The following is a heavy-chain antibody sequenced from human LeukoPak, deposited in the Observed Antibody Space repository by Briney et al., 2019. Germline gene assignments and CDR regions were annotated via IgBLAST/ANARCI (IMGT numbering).Heavy chain of an antibody. CDR3: ARGFSRLYYYYYGMDV. CDR1: GGSISSGDYY. J-gene: IGHJ6*02. V-gene: IGHV4-30-4*01. Sequence: SSQTLSVTCTVSGGSISSGDYYRSWIRQPPGKGLEWIGYIYYSGSTYYNPSLKSRVTISVDTSKNQFSLKLSSVTAADTAVYYCARGFSRLYYYYYGMDVWGQGTTVTVSS. CDR2: IYYSGST. D-gene: IGHD2/OR15-2a*01.